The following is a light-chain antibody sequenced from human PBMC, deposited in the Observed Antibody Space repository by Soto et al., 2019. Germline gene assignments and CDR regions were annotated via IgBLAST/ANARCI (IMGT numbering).Light chain of an antibody. CDR3: QQYDT. Sequence: EKVMTQSPATLSVSPGERVTLSCRASQNVANNLAWYQQRPGQPPRLLLYGASSRATGIPDRFTGSGSGTAFTLTISRLEHEDFAVYYCQQYDTFGQGTKVDIK. J-gene: IGKJ2*01. CDR2: GAS. V-gene: IGKV3-20*01. CDR1: QNVANN.